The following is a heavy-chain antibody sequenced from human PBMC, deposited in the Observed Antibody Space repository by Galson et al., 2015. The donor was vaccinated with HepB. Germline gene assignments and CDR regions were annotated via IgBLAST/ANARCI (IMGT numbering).Heavy chain of an antibody. D-gene: IGHD6-13*01. CDR1: GFTFSSYS. CDR2: ISSSSSYI. J-gene: IGHJ4*02. V-gene: IGHV3-21*01. Sequence: SLRLSCAASGFTFSSYSMNWVRQAPGKGLEWVSSISSSSSYIYYADSVKGRFTISRDNAKSSLYLQMNSLRAEDTAVYYCARDPAAGTRDFDYWGQGTLVTVSA. CDR3: ARDPAAGTRDFDY.